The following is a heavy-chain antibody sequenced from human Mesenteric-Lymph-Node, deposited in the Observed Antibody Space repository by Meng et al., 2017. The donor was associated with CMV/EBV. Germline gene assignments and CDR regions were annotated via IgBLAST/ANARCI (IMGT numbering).Heavy chain of an antibody. D-gene: IGHD1-14*01. V-gene: IGHV3-23*01. CDR1: GFTFSDNA. CDR3: AKEQPEKIDP. CDR2: ISGGGGST. J-gene: IGHJ5*02. Sequence: LSWEASGFTFSDNAMGWDRQAPGKGLEWVSAISGGGGSTYYAASVKGRFTISRDNSKNTLYLQMNSLRAEDTAVYYCAKEQPEKIDPWGQGTLVTVSS.